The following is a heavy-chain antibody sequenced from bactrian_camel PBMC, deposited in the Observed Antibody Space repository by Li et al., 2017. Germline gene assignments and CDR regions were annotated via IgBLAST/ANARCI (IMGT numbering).Heavy chain of an antibody. CDR3: AAGHRKWNIVCSEYNY. J-gene: IGHJ4*01. CDR2: IDSRGTT. V-gene: IGHV3S57*01. D-gene: IGHD2*01. Sequence: SGGGTVQAGGSLRLFCAVSEYTSNPDIMAWFRQAPGKEREGVARIDSRGTTEYLDSVKGRFTVFKDDAGKMLYLQMNSLRLEDTAMYYCAAGHRKWNIVCSEYNYWGQGTQVTVS. CDR1: EYTSNPDI.